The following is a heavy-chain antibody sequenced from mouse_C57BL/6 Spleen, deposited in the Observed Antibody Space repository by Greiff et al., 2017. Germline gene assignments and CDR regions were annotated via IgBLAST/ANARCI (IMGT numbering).Heavy chain of an antibody. CDR1: GFSFNTYA. V-gene: IGHV10-1*01. CDR3: VRQDYGNYSYY. CDR2: IRSKSNNYAT. Sequence: EVQRVESGGGLVQPKGSLKLSCAASGFSFNTYAMNWVRQAPGKGLEWVARIRSKSNNYATYYADSVKDRFTISRDDSESMLYLQMNNLKTEDTXMYYCVRQDYGNYSYYCGEGTTLSLSS. D-gene: IGHD2-1*01. J-gene: IGHJ2*01.